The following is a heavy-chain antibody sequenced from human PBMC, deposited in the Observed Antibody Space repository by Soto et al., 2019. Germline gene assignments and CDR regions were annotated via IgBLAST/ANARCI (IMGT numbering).Heavy chain of an antibody. CDR3: DSGAMVRGEDY. J-gene: IGHJ4*02. CDR1: GGSISSGDYY. Sequence: SETLSLTCTVSGGSISSGDYYWSWIRQPPGKGLEWIGYIYYSGSTYYNPSLKSRVTISVDTSKNQFSLKLSSVTAADTAVYYCDSGAMVRGEDYWGQGTLVTVSS. CDR2: IYYSGST. D-gene: IGHD3-10*01. V-gene: IGHV4-30-4*01.